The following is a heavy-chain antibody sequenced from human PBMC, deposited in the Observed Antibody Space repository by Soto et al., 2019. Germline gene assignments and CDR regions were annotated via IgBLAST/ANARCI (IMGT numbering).Heavy chain of an antibody. Sequence: QVRLQESGPGLVKPSQTLSLTCTVSGDSLSSGNYFWSWIRQPPGKGLEWIGYTYHSGGTNYNPSLKSRVSMSIDTSKNQFSRHLISVTAADTAVYYWARTRLGGYFDYWGKGTLATVSS. CDR2: TYHSGGT. J-gene: IGHJ4*02. D-gene: IGHD7-27*01. CDR1: GDSLSSGNYF. V-gene: IGHV4-30-4*01. CDR3: ARTRLGGYFDY.